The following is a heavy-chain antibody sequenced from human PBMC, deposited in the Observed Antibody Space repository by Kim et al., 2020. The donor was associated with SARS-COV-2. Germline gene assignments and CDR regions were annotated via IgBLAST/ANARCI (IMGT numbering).Heavy chain of an antibody. CDR1: GGSFSGYY. D-gene: IGHD1-7*01. V-gene: IGHV4-34*01. J-gene: IGHJ4*02. CDR2: INHSGST. CDR3: ATSKTGTTDY. Sequence: SETLSLTCAVYGGSFSGYYWSWIRQPPGKGLEWIGEINHSGSTNYNPSLKSRVTISVDTSKNQFSLKLSSVTAADTAVYYCATSKTGTTDYWGQGTLVT.